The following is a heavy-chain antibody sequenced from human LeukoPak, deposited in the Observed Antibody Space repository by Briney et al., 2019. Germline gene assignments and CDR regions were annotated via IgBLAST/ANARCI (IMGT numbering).Heavy chain of an antibody. Sequence: GGSLRLSCAASGFTFSSYAVSWVRQAPGKGLAWVSAISDSGGSTQYADSVKDRFIISRDNSKNTLYLQMNSLRAEDTAVYYCARDIRMTTVTTFLDYWGQGTLVTVSS. D-gene: IGHD4-17*01. CDR3: ARDIRMTTVTTFLDY. CDR1: GFTFSSYA. V-gene: IGHV3-23*01. CDR2: ISDSGGST. J-gene: IGHJ4*02.